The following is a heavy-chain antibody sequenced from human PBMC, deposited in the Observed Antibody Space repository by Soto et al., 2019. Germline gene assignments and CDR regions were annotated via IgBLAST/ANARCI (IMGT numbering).Heavy chain of an antibody. Sequence: ASVKVSCKASGGTFSSYTISWVRQAPGQGLEWMGRIIPILGIANYAQKFQGRVTITADKSTSTAYMELSSLRSEDTAVYYCASVGNCSGGSCYLNHDAFDIWGQGTMVTVSS. CDR1: GGTFSSYT. J-gene: IGHJ3*02. V-gene: IGHV1-69*02. CDR3: ASVGNCSGGSCYLNHDAFDI. CDR2: IIPILGIA. D-gene: IGHD2-15*01.